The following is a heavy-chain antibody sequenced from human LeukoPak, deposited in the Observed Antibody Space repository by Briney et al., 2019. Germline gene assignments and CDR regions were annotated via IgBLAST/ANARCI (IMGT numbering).Heavy chain of an antibody. D-gene: IGHD3-3*01. CDR2: INHSGST. CDR3: ARVYDFWSYYFDY. V-gene: IGHV4-34*01. CDR1: GGSFSGYY. Sequence: SETLSLTCAVYGGSFSGYYWSWIRQPPGKGLEWIGEINHSGSTNYNPSLKSRVTISVDTSKNQFSLKLSSVTAADTAVYYCARVYDFWSYYFDYWGQGTLVTVSS. J-gene: IGHJ4*02.